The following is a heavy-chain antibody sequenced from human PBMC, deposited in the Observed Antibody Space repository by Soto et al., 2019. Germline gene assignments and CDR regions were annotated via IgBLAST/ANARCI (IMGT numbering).Heavy chain of an antibody. Sequence: QVQLQESGPGLVKPSQTLSLTCTVSGGSISSGGYYWSWIRQHPGKGLEWIGYIYYSGSTYYNTSLKSRVTISLDTSKNQFSLKLSSLTAADTAVYYCARDLVNKGIAVAGPGCFDPWGQGTLVTVSS. J-gene: IGHJ5*02. D-gene: IGHD6-19*01. CDR2: IYYSGST. CDR3: ARDLVNKGIAVAGPGCFDP. CDR1: GGSISSGGYY. V-gene: IGHV4-31*03.